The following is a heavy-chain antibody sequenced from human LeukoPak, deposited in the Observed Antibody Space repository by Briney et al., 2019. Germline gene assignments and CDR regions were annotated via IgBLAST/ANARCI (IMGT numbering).Heavy chain of an antibody. V-gene: IGHV4-34*01. D-gene: IGHD3-16*02. CDR3: ARGIPGRSIDY. CDR2: INHSGST. CDR1: GESFSGYY. J-gene: IGHJ4*02. Sequence: SETLSLTCAVYGESFSGYYWSWIRQPPGKGLDWIGEINHSGSTNYNPSLKSRVTISVDTSKNQFSLKQSSVTAADTAVYHCARGIPGRSIDYWGQGTLVTVSS.